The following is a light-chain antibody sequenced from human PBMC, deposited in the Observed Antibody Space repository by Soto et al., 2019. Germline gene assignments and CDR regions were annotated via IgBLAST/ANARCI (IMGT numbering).Light chain of an antibody. V-gene: IGLV2-11*01. CDR3: CSHVHSSTYL. CDR2: DVYVVT. J-gene: IGLJ1*01. Sequence: QSVLTQPRSVCGSPGQSVTISCTGTGSDVGGYNYVAWYQRPPDKVPKLIIYDVYVVTKRPSGVPDRFSGSKYSNTASLTISGLQTDDYADYCCCSHVHSSTYLLGTGTRVT. CDR1: GSDVGGYNY.